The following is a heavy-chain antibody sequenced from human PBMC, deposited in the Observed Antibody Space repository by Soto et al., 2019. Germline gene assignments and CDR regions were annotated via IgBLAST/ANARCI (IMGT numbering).Heavy chain of an antibody. Sequence: PGGSLRLSCAASGFTFSSSAMDWVRQAPGKGLEWVSVISGSDGRTYYADSVKGRFTISRDNSKNTLYLDINSLRAEDTAVYYCAKSLDINWKNWFDPWGQGTLVTVSS. CDR3: AKSLDINWKNWFDP. D-gene: IGHD1-1*01. CDR1: GFTFSSSA. J-gene: IGHJ5*02. CDR2: ISGSDGRT. V-gene: IGHV3-23*01.